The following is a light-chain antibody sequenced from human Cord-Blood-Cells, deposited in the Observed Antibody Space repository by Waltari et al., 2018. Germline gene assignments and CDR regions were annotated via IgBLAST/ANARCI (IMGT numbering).Light chain of an antibody. V-gene: IGKV2-30*01. CDR3: MQGTHWPWT. Sequence: DVVMTQYPLSRPVTLGQPASISCRSSQNLIYSDGNTYVNWFQQRPDQCPSGLIYKVSNRDTGVPDRCSGSGSGTDFTLELSRVEAEDVVVYYCMQGTHWPWTFGQGTKVEIK. CDR2: KVS. J-gene: IGKJ1*01. CDR1: QNLIYSDGNTY.